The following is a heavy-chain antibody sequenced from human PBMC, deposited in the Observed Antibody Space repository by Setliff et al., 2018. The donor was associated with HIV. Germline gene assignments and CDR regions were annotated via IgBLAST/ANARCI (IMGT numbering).Heavy chain of an antibody. J-gene: IGHJ3*02. CDR2: IYQSGST. Sequence: SETLSLTCTVSGGSISSYFWGWIRQPPGKGLEWIGSIYQSGSTYYNPSLKSRVTIFIDTSKNQFSLNLSSVTAADTAVYYCARGETDDVFDIWGQGTLVTVSS. CDR1: GGSISSYF. V-gene: IGHV4-59*12. CDR3: ARGETDDVFDI.